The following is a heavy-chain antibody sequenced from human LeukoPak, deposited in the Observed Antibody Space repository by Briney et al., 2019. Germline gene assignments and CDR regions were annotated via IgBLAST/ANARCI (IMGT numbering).Heavy chain of an antibody. D-gene: IGHD3-22*01. V-gene: IGHV3-30*18. CDR3: AKDLAYYDSSGYFAFDI. CDR1: GFTFGSYG. CDR2: ISYDGSNK. J-gene: IGHJ3*02. Sequence: GGSLRLSCAASGFTFGSYGMHWVRQAPGKGLEWVAVISYDGSNKYYADSVKGRFTISRDNSKNTLYLQMNSLRAEDTAVYYCAKDLAYYDSSGYFAFDIWGQGTMVTVSS.